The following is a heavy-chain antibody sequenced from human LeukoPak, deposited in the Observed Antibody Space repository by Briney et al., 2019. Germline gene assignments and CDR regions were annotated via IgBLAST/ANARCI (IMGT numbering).Heavy chain of an antibody. J-gene: IGHJ3*02. CDR2: IYSGGST. V-gene: IGHV3-53*01. CDR3: ARGVYYYDSSGYSPGAFDI. Sequence: PGGSLRLSCAASGFTVSSNYMSWVRQAPGKGLEWVSVIYSGGSTYYADSVKGRFTISRDNSRNTLYLQMNSLRAEDTAVYYCARGVYYYDSSGYSPGAFDIWGQGTMVTVSS. CDR1: GFTVSSNY. D-gene: IGHD3-22*01.